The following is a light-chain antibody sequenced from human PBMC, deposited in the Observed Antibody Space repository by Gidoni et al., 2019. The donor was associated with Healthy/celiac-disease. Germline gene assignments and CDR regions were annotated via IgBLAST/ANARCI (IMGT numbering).Light chain of an antibody. Sequence: QSVLTQPPSVSGAPGQRVTISCTGSSPNIGAGYDVHWYQQLPGTAPNLLIYGNSNRPSGVPDRFSGSKSGTSASLASTGLQADDEADYYCQSYDSSLSAVVFGGGTKLTVL. CDR1: SPNIGAGYD. CDR2: GNS. J-gene: IGLJ2*01. CDR3: QSYDSSLSAVV. V-gene: IGLV1-40*01.